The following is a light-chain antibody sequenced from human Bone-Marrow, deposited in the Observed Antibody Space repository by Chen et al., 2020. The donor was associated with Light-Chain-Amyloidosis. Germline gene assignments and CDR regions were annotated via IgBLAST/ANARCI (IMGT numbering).Light chain of an antibody. Sequence: NFMLTQPHSVSDSPGKTVIISCNRSSGSIATNSGQWYQQRPGRSPTTVIYEDDQSPSGVPARFAGSIDRSHKAASLTNSGLNTEDEADYSCHSYQGSSQGVFGVGTKLTVL. V-gene: IGLV6-57*01. CDR1: SGSIATNS. CDR3: HSYQGSSQGV. CDR2: EDD. J-gene: IGLJ3*02.